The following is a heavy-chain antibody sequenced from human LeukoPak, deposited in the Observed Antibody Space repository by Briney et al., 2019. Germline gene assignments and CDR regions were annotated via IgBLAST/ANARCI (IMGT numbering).Heavy chain of an antibody. CDR1: GGSISSGGYY. CDR2: INHSGST. J-gene: IGHJ4*02. D-gene: IGHD2-2*01. Sequence: PSETLSLTCTVSGGSISSGGYYWSWIRQPPGKGLEWIGEINHSGSTNYNPSLKSRVTISVDTSKNQFSLKLSSVTAADTAVYYCARGSTPQEYGALHYWGQGTLVTVSS. V-gene: IGHV4-39*07. CDR3: ARGSTPQEYGALHY.